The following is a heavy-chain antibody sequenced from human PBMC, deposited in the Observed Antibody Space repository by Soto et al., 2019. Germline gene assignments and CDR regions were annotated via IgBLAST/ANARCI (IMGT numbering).Heavy chain of an antibody. CDR1: GFTFSSYN. V-gene: IGHV3-21*01. Sequence: EVQLVESGGGLVKPGGSLRLSCEASGFTFSSYNINWVRQAPGKGLEWVSSISSSSSYIYYADSVKGRFTISRDNAKNSLYLQMNSLRAEDTAVYYCARDLYYYDSSAYYGYWGQGTLVTVSS. CDR2: ISSSSSYI. J-gene: IGHJ4*02. D-gene: IGHD3-22*01. CDR3: ARDLYYYDSSAYYGY.